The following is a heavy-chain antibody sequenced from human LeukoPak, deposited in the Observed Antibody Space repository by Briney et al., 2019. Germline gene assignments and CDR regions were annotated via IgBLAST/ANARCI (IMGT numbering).Heavy chain of an antibody. CDR3: AKVAAVGATYFDY. V-gene: IGHV3-23*01. CDR1: RFTFSSYA. D-gene: IGHD1-26*01. J-gene: IGHJ4*02. Sequence: PGRSLKLSCAASRFTFSSYAITWVRQAPGQGLEWVSTISGSGGSTYYAYSVKGRFTISRDNSKSTLYLQMNSLRADDTAVYYCAKVAAVGATYFDYWGQGTLLTVSS. CDR2: ISGSGGST.